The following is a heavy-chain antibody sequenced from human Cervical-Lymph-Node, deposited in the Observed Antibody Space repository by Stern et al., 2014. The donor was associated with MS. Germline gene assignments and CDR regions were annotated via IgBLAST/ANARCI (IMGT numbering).Heavy chain of an antibody. CDR2: ISPIFGTA. D-gene: IGHD1-26*01. J-gene: IGHJ4*02. CDR3: AREVEELPYFDY. CDR1: GGTFSSYA. V-gene: IGHV1-69*01. Sequence: VQLEEPGAEVKKPGSSVKVSCKASGGTFSSYAISWGRQAPGPGLEWIGGISPIFGTANYAQKFQGRVTIPADESTSTAYMELSSLRSEDTAVYYCAREVEELPYFDYWGQGTLVTVSS.